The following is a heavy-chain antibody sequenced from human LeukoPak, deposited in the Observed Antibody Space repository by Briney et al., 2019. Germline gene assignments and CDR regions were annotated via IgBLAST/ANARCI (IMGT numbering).Heavy chain of an antibody. D-gene: IGHD6-19*01. J-gene: IGHJ4*02. CDR2: ISAYNGNT. V-gene: IGHV1-18*01. CDR1: GYTFTSYG. Sequence: GASVKVSCKASGYTFTSYGISWVRQAPGQGLEWMGWISAYNGNTNYAQKLQGRVTMTTDTSTSTAYMELRSLRSDDTAVYYCARDRVDSGSGWYPSPSGYWGQGTLVTVSS. CDR3: ARDRVDSGSGWYPSPSGY.